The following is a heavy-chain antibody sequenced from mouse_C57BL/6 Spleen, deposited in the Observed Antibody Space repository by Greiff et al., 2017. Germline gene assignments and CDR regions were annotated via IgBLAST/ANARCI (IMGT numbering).Heavy chain of an antibody. CDR3: ARHGPFYAMDY. Sequence: EVQLQESGGGLVQPGGSLKLSCAASGFTFSDYGMAWVRQAPRKGPEWVAFISNLAYSIYYADSVTGRFTISRENAKNTLYLEMNSLRSEDTAMFSCARHGPFYAMDYWGQGTSVTVSS. CDR2: ISNLAYSI. CDR1: GFTFSDYG. V-gene: IGHV5-15*01. J-gene: IGHJ4*01.